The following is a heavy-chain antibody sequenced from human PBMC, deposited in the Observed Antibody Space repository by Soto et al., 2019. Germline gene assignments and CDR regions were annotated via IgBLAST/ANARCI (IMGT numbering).Heavy chain of an antibody. D-gene: IGHD2-15*01. CDR2: MNPNSGNT. CDR3: ARGYCSGGSGYSYFDAFDI. CDR1: GYTFTSYD. J-gene: IGHJ3*02. V-gene: IGHV1-8*01. Sequence: ASVKVSCKASGYTFTSYDINWVRQATGQGLEWMGWMNPNSGNTGYAQKFQGRVTMTRNTSISTAYMELSSLRSEDTAVYYCARGYCSGGSGYSYFDAFDIWGQGTMVTVSS.